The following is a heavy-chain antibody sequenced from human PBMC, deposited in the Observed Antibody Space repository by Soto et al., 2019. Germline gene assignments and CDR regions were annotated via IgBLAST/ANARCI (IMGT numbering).Heavy chain of an antibody. CDR3: ARDFPYYDSRGYYYVGGPFDY. J-gene: IGHJ4*02. V-gene: IGHV3-21*01. D-gene: IGHD3-22*01. CDR2: ISSSSSYI. Sequence: EVQLVESGGGLVKPGGSLRLSCAASGFTFSSYSMNWVRQAPGKGLEWVSSISSSSSYIYYADSVKGRFTISRDNAKNSLYLQINSLRAEDTAVYYCARDFPYYDSRGYYYVGGPFDYCGQGTLVTVSS. CDR1: GFTFSSYS.